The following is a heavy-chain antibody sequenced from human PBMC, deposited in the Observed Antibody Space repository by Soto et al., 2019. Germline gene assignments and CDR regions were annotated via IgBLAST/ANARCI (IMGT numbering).Heavy chain of an antibody. CDR1: GGSISSYY. J-gene: IGHJ3*02. D-gene: IGHD6-13*01. Sequence: SETLSLTCTVSGGSISSYYWSWIRQPPGKGLEWIGYIYYSGSTNYNPSLKSRVTISVDTSKNQFSLKLSSVTAADTAVYYCAREQQLVRVFDIWGQGTMVTVSS. V-gene: IGHV4-59*01. CDR2: IYYSGST. CDR3: AREQQLVRVFDI.